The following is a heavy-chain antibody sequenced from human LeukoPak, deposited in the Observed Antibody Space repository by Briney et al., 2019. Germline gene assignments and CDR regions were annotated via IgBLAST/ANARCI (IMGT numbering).Heavy chain of an antibody. CDR3: ARGRAAAAGHYYYYYYYMDV. CDR2: INHSGST. D-gene: IGHD6-13*01. V-gene: IGHV4-34*01. Sequence: PSETLSLTCAVYGGSFSGYYWSWIRQPPGKGLEWIGEINHSGSTNYNPSLKSRVTISVDTSKNQFSLKLSSVTAADTAVYYCARGRAAAAGHYYYYYYYMDVWGKGTTVTVSS. CDR1: GGSFSGYY. J-gene: IGHJ6*03.